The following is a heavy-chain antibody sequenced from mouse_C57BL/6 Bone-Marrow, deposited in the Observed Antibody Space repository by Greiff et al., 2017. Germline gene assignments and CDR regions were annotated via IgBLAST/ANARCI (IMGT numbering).Heavy chain of an antibody. V-gene: IGHV14-4*01. CDR1: GFNIKDDY. Sequence: EVQLQQSGAELVRPGASVKLSCTASGFNIKDDYMHWVKQRPEQGLEWIGWIDPENGDTEYASKFQGQATITADTSSNTAYLQLSSLTSEDTAVYYCTICLSPFAYWGQGTLVTVSA. CDR2: IDPENGDT. D-gene: IGHD6-5*01. J-gene: IGHJ3*01. CDR3: TICLSPFAY.